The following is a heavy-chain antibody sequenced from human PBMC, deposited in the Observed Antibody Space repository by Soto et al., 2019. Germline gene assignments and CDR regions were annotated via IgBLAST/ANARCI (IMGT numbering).Heavy chain of an antibody. Sequence: EVQLVESGGGLIQAGGSLRLSCAASGFIVSNSQMRWVRQAPGKGLEWVSVIHSGGSRFYADSVKGRFSISRDNFKNTVILEMNNLRAEDTGVYFCARDMSATATGLDVWGQGTTVTVSS. CDR2: IHSGGSR. V-gene: IGHV3-53*01. J-gene: IGHJ6*02. CDR3: ARDMSATATGLDV. D-gene: IGHD5-12*01. CDR1: GFIVSNSQ.